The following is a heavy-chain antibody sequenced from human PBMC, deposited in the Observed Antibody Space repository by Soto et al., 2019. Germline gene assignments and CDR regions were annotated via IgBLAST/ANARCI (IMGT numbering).Heavy chain of an antibody. Sequence: GGSLRLSCAASGFTFSSYAMSWVRQAPGKGLEWVSAISGSGGSTYYADSVKGRFTISRDNSKNTLYLQMNSLRAEDTAVYYCAKAQYYDYVWGSYRYRYIDDWGQGTLVTVSS. CDR1: GFTFSSYA. D-gene: IGHD3-16*02. CDR2: ISGSGGST. V-gene: IGHV3-23*01. J-gene: IGHJ4*02. CDR3: AKAQYYDYVWGSYRYRYIDD.